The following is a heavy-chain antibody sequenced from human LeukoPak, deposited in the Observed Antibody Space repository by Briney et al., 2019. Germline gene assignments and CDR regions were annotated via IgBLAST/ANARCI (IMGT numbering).Heavy chain of an antibody. CDR1: GFTFSSYE. D-gene: IGHD3-10*02. CDR3: AELGITMIGGV. J-gene: IGHJ6*04. Sequence: GSLRLSCAASGFTFSSYEMNWVRQAPGKGLEWVSYISISGVTIHYADSVKGRFTISRDNAKNSLYLQMNSLRAEDTAVCYCAELGITMIGGVWGKGTTVTISS. CDR2: ISISGVTI. V-gene: IGHV3-48*03.